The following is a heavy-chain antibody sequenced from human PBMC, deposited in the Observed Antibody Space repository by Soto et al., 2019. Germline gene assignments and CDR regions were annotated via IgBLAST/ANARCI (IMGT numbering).Heavy chain of an antibody. J-gene: IGHJ5*02. CDR2: IYYSGST. V-gene: IGHV4-39*01. CDR1: GGSISSSSYY. Sequence: SETLSLTCTVSGGSISSSSYYWGWIRQPPGRGLEWIGSIYYSGSTYYNPSLKSRVTISVDTSKNQFSLKLSSVTAADTAVYYCARQPYCSSTSCYPLSNWFDPRGRGSLVTVSS. D-gene: IGHD2-2*01. CDR3: ARQPYCSSTSCYPLSNWFDP.